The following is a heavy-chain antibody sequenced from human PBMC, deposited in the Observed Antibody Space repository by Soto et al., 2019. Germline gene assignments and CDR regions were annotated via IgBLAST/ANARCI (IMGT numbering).Heavy chain of an antibody. V-gene: IGHV3-48*03. Sequence: VGSLRLSCAASGFTFSSYEMNWVRQAPGKGLEWVSYISSSGSTIYCADSVKGRFTISRDNAKNTVSLQMNSLKDEDTAVYYCMRGNTGYGNFDYWGQGTLVTVSS. J-gene: IGHJ4*02. CDR1: GFTFSSYE. CDR2: ISSSGSTI. CDR3: MRGNTGYGNFDY. D-gene: IGHD5-12*01.